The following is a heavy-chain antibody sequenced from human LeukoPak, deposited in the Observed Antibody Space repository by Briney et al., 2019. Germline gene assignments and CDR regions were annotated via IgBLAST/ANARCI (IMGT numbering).Heavy chain of an antibody. V-gene: IGHV4-34*01. Sequence: NPSETLSLTCAVYGGSFSGYYWSWIRQPPGKGLEWIGEINHSGSTNYNPSLKSRVTISVDTSKNQFPLRLSSVTAADTAVYYCARERETYWYFDLWGRGTLVTVSS. J-gene: IGHJ2*01. CDR3: ARERETYWYFDL. CDR2: INHSGST. CDR1: GGSFSGYY. D-gene: IGHD1-26*01.